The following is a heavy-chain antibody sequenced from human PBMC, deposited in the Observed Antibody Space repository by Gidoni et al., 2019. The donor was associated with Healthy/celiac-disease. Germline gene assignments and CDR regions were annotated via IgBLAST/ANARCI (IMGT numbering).Heavy chain of an antibody. J-gene: IGHJ4*02. Sequence: QVQLQESGPGLVKPSETLSLTCTVSGGSVSSGSYYWSWIRQPPGKGLEWIGYIYYSGSTNYNPSLKSRVTISVDTSKNQFSLKLSSVTAADTAVYYCARETYYYDSSGYLPLDYWGQGTLVTVSS. V-gene: IGHV4-61*01. CDR1: GGSVSSGSYY. D-gene: IGHD3-22*01. CDR2: IYYSGST. CDR3: ARETYYYDSSGYLPLDY.